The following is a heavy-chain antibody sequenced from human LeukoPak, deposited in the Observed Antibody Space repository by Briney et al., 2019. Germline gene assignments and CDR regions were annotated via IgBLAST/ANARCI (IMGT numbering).Heavy chain of an antibody. CDR2: ISWNSGSI. CDR1: GFTVDDYA. J-gene: IGHJ4*02. D-gene: IGHD6-13*01. V-gene: IGHV3-9*01. Sequence: GGSLRLSCAASGFTVDDYAMQWVRQAPGRGLEWVSGISWNSGSIGYADSVRGRFTISRDNAKNSLYLQMNSLRIEDTALYYCAKVSQGSSWFAPNFDYWGQGTLVTVSS. CDR3: AKVSQGSSWFAPNFDY.